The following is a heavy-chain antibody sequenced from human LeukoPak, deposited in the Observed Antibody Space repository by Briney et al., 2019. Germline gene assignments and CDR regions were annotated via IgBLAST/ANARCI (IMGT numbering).Heavy chain of an antibody. J-gene: IGHJ4*02. CDR2: INHSGST. CDR1: GGSFSGYY. Sequence: PSETLSLTCAVYGGSFSGYYWSWIRQPPGKGLEWIGEINHSGSTNYNPSLKSRVTISVDTSKNQFSLKLSSVTAADTAAYYCASKVVTTSNYFDHWGQGTLVTVSS. D-gene: IGHD4-23*01. CDR3: ASKVVTTSNYFDH. V-gene: IGHV4-34*01.